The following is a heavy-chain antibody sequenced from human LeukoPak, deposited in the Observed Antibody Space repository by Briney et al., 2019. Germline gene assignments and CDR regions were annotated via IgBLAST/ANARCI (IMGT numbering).Heavy chain of an antibody. Sequence: TLSLTCTVSGSSISSGDYYWSWIRQPPGKGLEWIWYIYYSGITYYNPSLKSRVTISVDTSKNQFSLKLSSVTAADTAVYYCARVGHSSGDYGYFDYWGQGTLVTVSS. D-gene: IGHD3-22*01. CDR2: IYYSGIT. CDR1: GSSISSGDYY. CDR3: ARVGHSSGDYGYFDY. V-gene: IGHV4-30-4*01. J-gene: IGHJ4*02.